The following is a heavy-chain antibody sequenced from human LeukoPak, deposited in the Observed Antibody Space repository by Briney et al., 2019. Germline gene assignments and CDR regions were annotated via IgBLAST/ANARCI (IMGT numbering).Heavy chain of an antibody. CDR1: GFTVRSNY. V-gene: IGHV3-48*03. Sequence: GGSLRLSCAASGFTVRSNYMNWVRQAPGKGLEWVSYISSSGSTIYYADSVKGRFTISRDNAKNSPYLQMNSLRAEDTAVYYCAELGITMIGGVWGKGTTVTISS. CDR3: AELGITMIGGV. D-gene: IGHD3-10*02. CDR2: ISSSGSTI. J-gene: IGHJ6*04.